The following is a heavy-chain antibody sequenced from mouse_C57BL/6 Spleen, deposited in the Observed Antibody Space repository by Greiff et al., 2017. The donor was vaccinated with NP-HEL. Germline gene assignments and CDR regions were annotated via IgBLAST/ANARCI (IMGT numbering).Heavy chain of an antibody. CDR1: GFSLTSYG. CDR3: ATGGYDYDVYYAMDY. D-gene: IGHD2-4*01. CDR2: IWSGGST. Sequence: VKLQQSGPGLVQPSQSLSITCTVSGFSLTSYGVHWVRQSPGKGLEWLGVIWSGGSTDYNAAFISRLSISKDNSKSQVFFKMNSLQADDTAIYYCATGGYDYDVYYAMDYWGQGTSVTVSS. J-gene: IGHJ4*01. V-gene: IGHV2-2*01.